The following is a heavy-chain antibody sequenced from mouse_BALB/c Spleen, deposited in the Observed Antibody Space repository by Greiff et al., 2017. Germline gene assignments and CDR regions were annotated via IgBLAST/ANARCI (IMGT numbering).Heavy chain of an antibody. CDR3: TRSPPMGTTTVAFAY. CDR2: INPSAGNT. V-gene: IGHV1-7*01. D-gene: IGHD1-1*01. CDR1: GYTFTSYW. Sequence: QVQLQQSGAELVKPGASVKMSCKASGYTFTSYWMHWVKQRPGQGLEWIGYINPSAGNTEYNQKFKDKATLTADKSSSTAYMQLSRLTSEDSADYNVTRSPPMGTTTVAFAYWGQGTLVTVSA. J-gene: IGHJ3*01.